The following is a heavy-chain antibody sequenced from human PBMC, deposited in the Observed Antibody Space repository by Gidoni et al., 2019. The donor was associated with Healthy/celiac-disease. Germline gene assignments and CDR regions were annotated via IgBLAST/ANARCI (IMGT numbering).Heavy chain of an antibody. Sequence: QVTLRESGPALVKPTQTLTLTCTFSGFSLSTSGMCVSWIRQPPGKALEWLALIDWDDDKYYSTSLKTRLTISKDTSKNQVVLTMTNMDPVDTATYYCARIYYYDSRDESYFDYWGQGTLVTVSS. CDR1: GFSLSTSGMC. D-gene: IGHD3-22*01. J-gene: IGHJ4*02. V-gene: IGHV2-70*01. CDR2: IDWDDDK. CDR3: ARIYYYDSRDESYFDY.